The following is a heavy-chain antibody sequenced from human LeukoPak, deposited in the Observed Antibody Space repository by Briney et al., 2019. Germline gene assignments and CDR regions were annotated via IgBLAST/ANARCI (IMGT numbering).Heavy chain of an antibody. V-gene: IGHV3-23*01. D-gene: IGHD2-2*02. CDR3: AKYLEPAAIESPFDY. CDR2: ISGSAGST. J-gene: IGHJ4*02. Sequence: GGSLRLSCAASGFTFSNYAMSWVRQAPGKGLEWVSVISGSAGSTYYADSVKGRFTISRDNSKNTLYLQMNSLRAEDTAVYYCAKYLEPAAIESPFDYWGQGTLVTVSS. CDR1: GFTFSNYA.